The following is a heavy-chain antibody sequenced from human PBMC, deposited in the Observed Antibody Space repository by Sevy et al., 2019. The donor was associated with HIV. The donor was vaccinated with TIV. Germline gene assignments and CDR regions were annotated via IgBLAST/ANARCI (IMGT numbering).Heavy chain of an antibody. J-gene: IGHJ4*02. V-gene: IGHV3-21*01. CDR3: ARDAVLRYFDWSPQSSPMGFDY. CDR2: ISSSSSYI. Sequence: GGSLRLSCAASGFTFSSYSMNWVRQAPGKGLEWVSSISSSSSYIYYADSVKGRFTISRDNAKNSLYLQMNSLRAEDTAVYYCARDAVLRYFDWSPQSSPMGFDYWGQGTLVTVSS. CDR1: GFTFSSYS. D-gene: IGHD3-9*01.